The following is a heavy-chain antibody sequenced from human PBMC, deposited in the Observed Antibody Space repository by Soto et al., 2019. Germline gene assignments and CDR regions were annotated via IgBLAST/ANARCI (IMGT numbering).Heavy chain of an antibody. CDR3: AKGYNLGPYTRYAFDP. J-gene: IGHJ5*02. Sequence: SQTLSLTRANSEDNVSNNTVYFSLSRQSPKRGLEWLGRTFFRSKWSNDYAVSVKSRIIINADTSKNQFSLQLNSVTPEDTAVYYCAKGYNLGPYTRYAFDPWGQGTLVTVSS. V-gene: IGHV6-1*01. CDR2: TFFRSKWSN. D-gene: IGHD1-1*01. CDR1: EDNVSNNTVY.